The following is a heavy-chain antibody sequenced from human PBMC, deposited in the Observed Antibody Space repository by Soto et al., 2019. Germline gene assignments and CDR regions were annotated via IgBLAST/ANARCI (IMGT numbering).Heavy chain of an antibody. Sequence: QVQLQQWGAGLLKPSETLSLTCAVYGGSFSGYYCTWIRQPPGTGLEWIGEINHSGSTNYNPSLKSRVTISVDASKTQFSVKLTSVTAADTAVYYCARDKITGIFDYWGQGTLVTVSS. V-gene: IGHV4-34*01. J-gene: IGHJ4*02. D-gene: IGHD2-8*02. CDR1: GGSFSGYY. CDR3: ARDKITGIFDY. CDR2: INHSGST.